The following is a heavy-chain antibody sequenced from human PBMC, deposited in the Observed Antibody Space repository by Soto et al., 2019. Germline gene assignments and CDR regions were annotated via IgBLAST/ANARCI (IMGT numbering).Heavy chain of an antibody. CDR3: ARHLGPVVRGVIWYYFDY. D-gene: IGHD3-10*01. CDR2: IYYSGST. V-gene: IGHV4-39*01. CDR1: GGSISSSSYY. Sequence: SETLSLTCTVSGGSISSSSYYWGWIRQPPGKGLEWIGSIYYSGSTYYNPSLKSRVTISVDTSKNQFSLKLSSVTAADTAVYYCARHLGPVVRGVIWYYFDYWGQGTLVTVSS. J-gene: IGHJ4*02.